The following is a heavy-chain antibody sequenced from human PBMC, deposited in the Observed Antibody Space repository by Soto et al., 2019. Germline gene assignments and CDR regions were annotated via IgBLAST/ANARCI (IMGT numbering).Heavy chain of an antibody. CDR1: GRSITSYY. V-gene: IGHV4-59*12. J-gene: IGHJ4*02. CDR2: IYDNGIT. D-gene: IGHD3-22*01. Sequence: QVVLQESGPGLVKPSETLSLTCSVSGRSITSYYWSWVRQPPGKGLEWIGYIYDNGITSKNPSPKSRVTMSADTSQNQFSLKLTSVTGADTAVYFCARTYDSNGYANEFDSWGQGILVTVTS. CDR3: ARTYDSNGYANEFDS.